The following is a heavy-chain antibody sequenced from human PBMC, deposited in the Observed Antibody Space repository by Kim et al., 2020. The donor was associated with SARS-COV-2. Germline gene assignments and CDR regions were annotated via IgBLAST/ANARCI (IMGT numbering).Heavy chain of an antibody. CDR3: SIGGCVS. D-gene: IGHD1-26*01. J-gene: IGHJ4*02. V-gene: IGHV3-53*01. CDR2: T. Sequence: THYADSVKGRFTISRDNAKSTLYLQMNSLRVEDTAVYSCSIGGCVSWGQATLVAVSS.